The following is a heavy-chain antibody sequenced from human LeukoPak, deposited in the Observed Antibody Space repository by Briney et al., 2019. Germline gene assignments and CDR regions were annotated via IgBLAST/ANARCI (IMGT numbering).Heavy chain of an antibody. D-gene: IGHD3-10*01. J-gene: IGHJ4*02. CDR1: GDSVSSNSAA. V-gene: IGHV6-1*01. CDR3: ARGSYGSGSYYSLFDY. Sequence: SQTLSLTCAISGDSVSSNSAAWNWIRQSPSRGLEWLGRTYYRSKWYNDYAVSVKSRITINPDTSKNQFFLQLNSVTPEDTAVYYCARGSYGSGSYYSLFDYWGQGTLVTVSS. CDR2: TYYRSKWYN.